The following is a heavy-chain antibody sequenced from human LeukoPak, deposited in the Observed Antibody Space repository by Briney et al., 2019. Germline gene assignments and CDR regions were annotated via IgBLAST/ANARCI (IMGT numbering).Heavy chain of an antibody. CDR1: GGSISSYY. D-gene: IGHD5-12*01. V-gene: IGHV4-59*12. CDR2: IYHSGST. J-gene: IGHJ4*02. Sequence: PSETLSLTCTVSGGSISSYYWSWIRQPPGKGLEWIGYIYHSGSTYYNPSLKSRVTISVDRSKNQFSLKLSSVTAADTAVYYCARESKDIVATMNYWGQGTLVTVSS. CDR3: ARESKDIVATMNY.